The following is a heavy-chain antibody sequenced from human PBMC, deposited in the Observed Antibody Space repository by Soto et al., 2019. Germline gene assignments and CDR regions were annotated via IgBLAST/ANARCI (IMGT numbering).Heavy chain of an antibody. CDR2: ISGSGGRT. CDR3: AKDADYHDSSGYYSLHYFDY. D-gene: IGHD3-22*01. CDR1: GFTFSSYA. Sequence: GGSLRLSCAASGFTFSSYAMSWVRQAPGKGLEWVSGISGSGGRTHYADSVKGRFTISRDNSKNTLYLQMNSPRAEDTAVYYCAKDADYHDSSGYYSLHYFDYWGLGTLVTVSS. J-gene: IGHJ4*02. V-gene: IGHV3-23*01.